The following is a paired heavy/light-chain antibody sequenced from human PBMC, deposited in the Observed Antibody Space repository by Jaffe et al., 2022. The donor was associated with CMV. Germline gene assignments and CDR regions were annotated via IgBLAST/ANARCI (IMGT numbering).Light chain of an antibody. CDR2: QAS. CDR1: QSISSW. V-gene: IGKV1-5*03. J-gene: IGKJ2*01. CDR3: QQYNSYPYT. Sequence: DIQMTQSPSTLSASVGDRVIITCRASQSISSWLAWYQQKPGKAPKFLIYQASTLHSGVPSRFSGSGSGTEFTLTISSLQPDDFATYYCQQYNSYPYTFGQGTKLEIK.
Heavy chain of an antibody. CDR2: INSNGGTT. J-gene: IGHJ4*02. CDR1: GFTFSSYS. Sequence: EVHLVESGGGLVQPGGSLRLSCSASGFTFSSYSMHWVRQAPGKRLEYVSAINSNGGTTYYADSVKDRFTISRDNSKNTLYLQMTSLKPEDTATYFCLKVFHDNSNYFDYWGQGTLVTVSS. CDR3: LKVFHDNSNYFDY. D-gene: IGHD6-13*01. V-gene: IGHV3-64D*06.